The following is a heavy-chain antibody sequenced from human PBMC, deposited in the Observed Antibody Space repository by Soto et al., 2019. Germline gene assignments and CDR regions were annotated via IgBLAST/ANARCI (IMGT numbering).Heavy chain of an antibody. CDR1: GCSISSSSYY. CDR3: ARVRTGCFDY. D-gene: IGHD3-10*01. CDR2: IYYSGST. J-gene: IGHJ4*02. Sequence: SETLSLTCTVSGCSISSSSYYWGWIRQPPGKGLEWIGSIYYSGSTYYNPSLKSRVTISVDTSKNQFSLKLSSVTAADTAVYYCARVRTGCFDYWGQGTLVTVSS. V-gene: IGHV4-39*01.